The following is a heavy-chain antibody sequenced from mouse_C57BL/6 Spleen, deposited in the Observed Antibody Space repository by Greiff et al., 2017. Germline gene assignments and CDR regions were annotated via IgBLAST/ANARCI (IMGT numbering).Heavy chain of an antibody. J-gene: IGHJ3*01. CDR1: GYTFTGYW. CDR3: ARCLDSSGYEFAY. D-gene: IGHD3-2*02. CDR2: IIPGSGST. Sequence: VQLVESGAELMKPGASVKLSCKATGYTFTGYWIEWVKQRPGHGLEWIGDIIPGSGSTNYNEKFNGKATFAAETSSNTAYMQLSSLTTEHSAIYYCARCLDSSGYEFAYWGQGTLVTVSA. V-gene: IGHV1-9*01.